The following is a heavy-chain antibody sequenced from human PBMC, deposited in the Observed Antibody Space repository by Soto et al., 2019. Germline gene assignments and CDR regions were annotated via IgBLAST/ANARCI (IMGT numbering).Heavy chain of an antibody. V-gene: IGHV3-30*03. J-gene: IGHJ3*01. Sequence: QVQVVESGGGVVQPGRSLRLSCLASGFTFSNYGLHWVRQAPGKGLEWVALLTSGGSQKFYAEAVKGRFTISRDDSRSTLFLQMDSLRSEDMAVYYWARGGSFDVWGQGTMVTVSS. CDR2: LTSGGSQK. CDR3: ARGGSFDV. D-gene: IGHD3-16*01. CDR1: GFTFSNYG.